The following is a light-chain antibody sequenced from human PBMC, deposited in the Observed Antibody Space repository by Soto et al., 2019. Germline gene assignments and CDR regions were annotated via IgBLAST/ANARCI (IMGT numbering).Light chain of an antibody. V-gene: IGKV3-20*01. CDR2: AAS. Sequence: EIVLTQSPGTLSLSPGERATLSCRASQSVSSSYLAWYQQKPGQAPRLLIYAASSRATGIPDRYSGSGSGTDFTLTISRLEPEDFVVYYCQQYGSSPYTFGQGTKLEIK. J-gene: IGKJ2*01. CDR1: QSVSSSY. CDR3: QQYGSSPYT.